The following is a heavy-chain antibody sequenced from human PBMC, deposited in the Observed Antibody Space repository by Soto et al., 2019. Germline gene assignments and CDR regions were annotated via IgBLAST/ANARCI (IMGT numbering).Heavy chain of an antibody. V-gene: IGHV4-34*01. D-gene: IGHD3-10*01. J-gene: IGHJ5*02. CDR2: INHSGST. Sequence: SETLSLTCAVYCGSFSGYYWSWIRQPPWKGLEWVVEINHSGSTNYNPSLKSRVTISVDKSKNQFSLKLSSVTAADTAVYYCARAIIIMVRGVRKISWFETWGQGTPVTVSS. CDR3: ARAIIIMVRGVRKISWFET. CDR1: CGSFSGYY.